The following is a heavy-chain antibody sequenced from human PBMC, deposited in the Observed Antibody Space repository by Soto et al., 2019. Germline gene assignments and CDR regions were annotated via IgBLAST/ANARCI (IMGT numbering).Heavy chain of an antibody. V-gene: IGHV3-15*01. Sequence: EVQLVESGGGLVKPGGSLRLSCVASGFAFTNAWIGWARQAPGKGLEWVCLLRSTPAGGTADYATPVKGRFTISRDDSTATPYLQMNSLETEDPAVYYCTSDIGATWCVNNVDYWGQGTLVTVSA. D-gene: IGHD2-8*02. CDR3: TSDIGATWCVNNVDY. CDR2: LRSTPAGGTA. J-gene: IGHJ4*02. CDR1: GFAFTNAW.